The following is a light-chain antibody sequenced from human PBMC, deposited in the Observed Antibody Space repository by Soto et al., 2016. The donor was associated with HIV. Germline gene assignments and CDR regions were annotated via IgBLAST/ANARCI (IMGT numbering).Light chain of an antibody. CDR1: SLSTFY. J-gene: IGLJ2*01. Sequence: SSEVTQDPAVSVALGQTVRITCQGDSLSTFYAGWYQQKSGQAPLLVLYGENRRPSGIPDRFSGSRSGNTASLTITGAQAEDEADYYCNSRDSSGNLLIFGGGTKLTVL. CDR2: GEN. V-gene: IGLV3-19*01. CDR3: NSRDSSGNLLI.